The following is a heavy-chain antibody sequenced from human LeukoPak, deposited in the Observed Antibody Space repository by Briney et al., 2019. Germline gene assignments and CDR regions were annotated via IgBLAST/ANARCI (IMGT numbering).Heavy chain of an antibody. D-gene: IGHD3-22*01. CDR2: IHTSGSA. V-gene: IGHV4-61*02. Sequence: SETLSLTCTVSGDSITSGGYYWTWIRQPAGKGLEWLGRIHTSGSANYIPSLKSRVAISLDTSKNQFSLKLSSVTAADTAVYYCVRGRYYYDTSGYVVWLDPWGQGTLVIVSS. CDR1: GDSITSGGYY. CDR3: VRGRYYYDTSGYVVWLDP. J-gene: IGHJ5*02.